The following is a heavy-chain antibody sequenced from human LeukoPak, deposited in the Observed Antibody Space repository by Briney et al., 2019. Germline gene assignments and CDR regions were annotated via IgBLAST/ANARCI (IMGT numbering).Heavy chain of an antibody. CDR3: ARDRSSYDAFDI. V-gene: IGHV4-34*01. D-gene: IGHD3-3*01. J-gene: IGHJ3*02. CDR2: INHSGST. Sequence: SETLSLTCAVYGGSFSGYYWSWIRQPPGKGLEWIGEINHSGSTNYNPSLKSRVTISVDTSKNQFSLKLSSVTAADTAVYYCARDRSSYDAFDIWGQGTMVTVSS. CDR1: GGSFSGYY.